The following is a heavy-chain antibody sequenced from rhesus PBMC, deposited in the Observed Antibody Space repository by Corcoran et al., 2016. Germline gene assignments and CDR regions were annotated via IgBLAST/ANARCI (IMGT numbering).Heavy chain of an antibody. D-gene: IGHD6-25*01. CDR2: ISWSGGST. V-gene: IGHV3-201*01. J-gene: IGHJ4*01. CDR3: ARESFPGIAAAGNFDY. CDR1: GSTFDDYA. Sequence: EVQLVESGGGVVQPGGSLRLSCAASGSTFDDYAMHWVRQAPGKGMEWVSGISWSGGSTYYADSVKCQFTISRDTAKNSLYLQMGSLRAEDTALYYCARESFPGIAAAGNFDYWGQGVLVTVSS.